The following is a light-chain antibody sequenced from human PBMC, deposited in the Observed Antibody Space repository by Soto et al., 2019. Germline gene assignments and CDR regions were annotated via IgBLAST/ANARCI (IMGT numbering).Light chain of an antibody. CDR2: GAS. CDR1: QSLSSTY. V-gene: IGKV3-20*01. J-gene: IGKJ1*01. CDR3: QQYGSSPLT. Sequence: EIVLTQPPGTLSLSPGERATLSCRASQSLSSTYLAWYQQKPGQAPRLLIYGASNRATGIPDRFSGSGSGADFTLTINRLEPEDFAVYYCQQYGSSPLTFGQGTKVEIK.